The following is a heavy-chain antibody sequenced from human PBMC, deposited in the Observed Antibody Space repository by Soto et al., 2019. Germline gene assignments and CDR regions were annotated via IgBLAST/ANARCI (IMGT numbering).Heavy chain of an antibody. D-gene: IGHD6-19*01. CDR3: ARATEGSGWYYFDY. V-gene: IGHV4-59*08. CDR2: IYYSGST. Sequence: SETRSLTCTVSGGSISSYYWSWIRQPPGKGLEWIGYIYYSGSTNYNPSLKSRVTISVDTSKNQFSLKLSSVTAADTAVYYCARATEGSGWYYFDYWGQGTLVTVSS. J-gene: IGHJ4*02. CDR1: GGSISSYY.